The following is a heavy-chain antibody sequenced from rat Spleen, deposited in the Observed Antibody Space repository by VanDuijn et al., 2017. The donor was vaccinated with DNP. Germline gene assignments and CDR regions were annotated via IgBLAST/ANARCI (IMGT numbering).Heavy chain of an antibody. D-gene: IGHD1-4*01. CDR3: ARHPGSSGAGTYWYFDF. CDR2: ISYDGSST. V-gene: IGHV5-7*01. J-gene: IGHJ1*01. CDR1: GFTFSDYN. Sequence: EVQLVESGGGLVQPGRSLKLSCAASGFTFSDYNMAWVRQAPKKGLEWVAIISYDGSSTYYRDSVKGRFTISRDNAKSTLYLQMDSLRSEDTATYYCARHPGSSGAGTYWYFDFWGPGTVVTVSS.